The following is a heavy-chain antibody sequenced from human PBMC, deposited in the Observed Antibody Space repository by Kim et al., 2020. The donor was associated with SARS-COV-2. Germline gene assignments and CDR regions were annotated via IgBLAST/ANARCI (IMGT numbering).Heavy chain of an antibody. Sequence: GGSLRLSCAASGFTFDDYAMHWVRQAPGKGLEWVSGISWNSGSIGYADSVKGRFTISRDNAKNSLYLQMNSLRAEDTALYYCATSTVTGHDAFDIWGQGTMVTVSS. CDR2: ISWNSGSI. J-gene: IGHJ3*02. CDR3: ATSTVTGHDAFDI. V-gene: IGHV3-9*01. CDR1: GFTFDDYA. D-gene: IGHD4-17*01.